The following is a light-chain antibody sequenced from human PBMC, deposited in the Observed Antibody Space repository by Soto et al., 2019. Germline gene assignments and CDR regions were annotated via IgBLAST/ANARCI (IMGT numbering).Light chain of an antibody. CDR2: AAS. V-gene: IGKV1-6*01. CDR1: QGIRND. CDR3: QQLRMYPST. J-gene: IGKJ4*01. Sequence: AIQMTQSPSPLSASVGDRVTITCRASQGIRNDLGWYQQKPGKAPKLMIYAASSLQSGVPSRFSGSGSGTDFTLTISSLQPEDVATYYCQQLRMYPSTLGGGTKVDIK.